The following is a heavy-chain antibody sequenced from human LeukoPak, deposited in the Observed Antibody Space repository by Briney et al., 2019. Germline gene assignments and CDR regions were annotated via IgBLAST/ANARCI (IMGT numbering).Heavy chain of an antibody. CDR1: GFTFSNAW. CDR2: IKSKTDGETT. Sequence: GGSLRLSCAASGFTFSNAWMTWVRQAPGKGLEWVGRIKSKTDGETTDYAAPVKGRFTISRDDSKNTLYLQMNSLRAEDTAVYYCAKEGRQLVRSRYFDYWGQGTLVTVSS. D-gene: IGHD6-13*01. J-gene: IGHJ4*02. V-gene: IGHV3-15*01. CDR3: AKEGRQLVRSRYFDY.